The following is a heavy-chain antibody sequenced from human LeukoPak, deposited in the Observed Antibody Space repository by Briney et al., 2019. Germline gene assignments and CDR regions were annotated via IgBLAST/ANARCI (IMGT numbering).Heavy chain of an antibody. Sequence: GGSLRLSCAASGFTFSSYWMSWVRQAPGKGLEWVANIKQDGSEKYYVDSVKGRFTISRDNAKNSLYLQMNSLRAEDTAVYYCARGYRIVDLFCALLWGQGTTVTVSS. D-gene: IGHD1-26*01. CDR3: ARGYRIVDLFCALL. CDR1: GFTFSSYW. V-gene: IGHV3-7*01. CDR2: IKQDGSEK. J-gene: IGHJ3*01.